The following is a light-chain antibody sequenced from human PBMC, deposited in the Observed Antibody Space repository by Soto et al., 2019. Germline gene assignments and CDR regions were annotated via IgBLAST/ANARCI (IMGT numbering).Light chain of an antibody. CDR3: QQRSNWPPYT. CDR1: QSVSSY. V-gene: IGKV3-11*01. Sequence: EIVLTQSPATLSLSPGERATLSCRASQSVSSYLAWYQQKSGQAPRLLIYDASNRATGIPARFSGSGSGTDFTLTIGSLEPEDFAVYSCQQRSNWPPYTFGQGTKLEIK. CDR2: DAS. J-gene: IGKJ2*01.